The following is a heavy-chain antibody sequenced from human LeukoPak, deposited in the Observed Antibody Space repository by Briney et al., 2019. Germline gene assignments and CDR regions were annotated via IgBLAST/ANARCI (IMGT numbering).Heavy chain of an antibody. J-gene: IGHJ4*02. CDR2: IIPIFGTA. V-gene: IGHV1-69*05. CDR3: ARDSQPAVAGNYFDY. Sequence: SVKVSCKASGGTFSSYAISWVRQAPGQGLEWMGGIIPIFGTANYAQKFQGRVTMTRDTSTSTVYMELSSLRSEDTAVYYCARDSQPAVAGNYFDYWGQGTLVTVSS. CDR1: GGTFSSYA. D-gene: IGHD6-19*01.